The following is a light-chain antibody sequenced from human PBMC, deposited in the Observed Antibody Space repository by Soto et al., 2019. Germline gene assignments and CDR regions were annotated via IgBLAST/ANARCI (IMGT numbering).Light chain of an antibody. CDR2: GPS. CDR1: QSVSNN. V-gene: IGKV3-15*01. Sequence: EIVLTQSPATLSVSPGERATLSCRASQSVSNNLAWYQQKPGQAPRLLIYGPSSRATGIPARFSGSGSGTEFTLTISSLQPEDVAVYYCQQYHKWPPSTLGQGTKVDIK. CDR3: QQYHKWPPST. J-gene: IGKJ1*01.